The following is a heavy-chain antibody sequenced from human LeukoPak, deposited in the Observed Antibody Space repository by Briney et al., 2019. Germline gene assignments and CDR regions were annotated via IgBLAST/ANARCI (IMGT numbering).Heavy chain of an antibody. CDR3: AIWTSGNY. J-gene: IGHJ4*02. CDR1: GFTFNRSW. CDR2: LDPSGSQK. V-gene: IGHV3-7*01. D-gene: IGHD1-1*01. Sequence: GGSLRLSCAASGFTFNRSWMNWVRQAPGKGLEWVANLDPSGSQKRYVDSVEGRFIISKDNPGASLYLDMYSLRAEDTAIYYCAIWTSGNYWGQGTLVTVSS.